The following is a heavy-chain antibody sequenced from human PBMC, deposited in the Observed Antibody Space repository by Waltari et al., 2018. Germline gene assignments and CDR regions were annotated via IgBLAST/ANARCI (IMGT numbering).Heavy chain of an antibody. V-gene: IGHV2-5*01. CDR2: IYWNDDK. CDR3: AHRLSVYYYDSSGENWFDP. D-gene: IGHD3-22*01. CDR1: GFSLSTSGVG. J-gene: IGHJ5*02. Sequence: QITLKESGPTLVKPTQTLTLTCTFSGFSLSTSGVGVGWIRQPPGKALEWLALIYWNDDKRYSPSLKSRLTITKDTSKNQVVLTMTNMDPVDTATYYCAHRLSVYYYDSSGENWFDPWGQGTLVTVSS.